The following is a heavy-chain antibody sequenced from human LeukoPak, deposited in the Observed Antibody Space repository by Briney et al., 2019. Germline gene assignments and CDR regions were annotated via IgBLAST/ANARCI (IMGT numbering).Heavy chain of an antibody. D-gene: IGHD6-13*01. J-gene: IGHJ4*02. CDR2: ISSSPSTI. CDR1: GFTFSTYS. CDR3: ARERKAAAGVYFDY. V-gene: IGHV3-48*02. Sequence: PGGSLRLSCAASGFTFSTYSMNWVRQAPGKGLDWVSNISSSPSTIYYADSVEGRFTISRDNTKNSLYLQMNSLRDEDTAVYYCARERKAAAGVYFDYWGQGTLVTVSS.